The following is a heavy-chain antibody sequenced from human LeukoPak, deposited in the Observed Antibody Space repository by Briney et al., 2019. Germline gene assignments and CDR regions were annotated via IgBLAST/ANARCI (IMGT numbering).Heavy chain of an antibody. CDR1: GSTFSDYH. Sequence: GASMKVSCKASGSTFSDYHINWVRQASGQGPEWMGWINPKSGDASYNQAFQGRVTMTRDTSISTAYMELNRLRSDDTAMYYCARGEYSNGYPYRLDSWGQGTLVTVSS. V-gene: IGHV1-2*02. D-gene: IGHD3-16*01. CDR3: ARGEYSNGYPYRLDS. CDR2: INPKSGDA. J-gene: IGHJ4*02.